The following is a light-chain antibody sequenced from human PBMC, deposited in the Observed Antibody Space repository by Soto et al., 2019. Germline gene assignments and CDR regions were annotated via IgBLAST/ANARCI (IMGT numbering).Light chain of an antibody. CDR2: DVT. J-gene: IGLJ1*01. CDR1: ISDVGFYAR. V-gene: IGLV2-18*02. Sequence: QSVLTQPPSVSGSPGQSVTISCTGTISDVGFYARVSWYQQPPGTAPKLLIYDVTNRPSGVPDRFSGSQSGKTASLTISGLQAGDEADYYFSSYTSSSTYVFGTGTKLTVL. CDR3: SSYTSSSTYV.